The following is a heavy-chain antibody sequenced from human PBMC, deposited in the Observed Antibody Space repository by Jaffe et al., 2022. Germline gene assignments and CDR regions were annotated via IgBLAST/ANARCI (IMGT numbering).Heavy chain of an antibody. CDR2: IYYSGST. CDR1: GGSISSSSYY. D-gene: IGHD6-6*01. J-gene: IGHJ5*02. CDR3: ARPRGYTNSFNYFDP. Sequence: QLQLQESGPGLVKPSETLSLICTVSGGSISSSSYYWGWIRQPPGKGLEWIGSIYYSGSTYYNPSLKSRVTISVDTSRNQFSLRLSSVTAADTAMYYCARPRGYTNSFNYFDPWGQGTLVTVSS. V-gene: IGHV4-39*01.